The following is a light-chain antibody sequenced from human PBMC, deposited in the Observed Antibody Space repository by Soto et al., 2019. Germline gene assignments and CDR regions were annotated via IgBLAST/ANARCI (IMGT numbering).Light chain of an antibody. Sequence: QPVLTQPPSVSEAPRQRVTISCSGSSSNFGKNAVNWYQQLPGEAPRLLIYSNNLRPSRVSDRFSASKSGTSASLAISGLQSEDEADYYCSTWDDNLSVVFGGGTKLTVL. CDR2: SNN. V-gene: IGLV1-36*01. CDR1: SSNFGKNA. CDR3: STWDDNLSVV. J-gene: IGLJ2*01.